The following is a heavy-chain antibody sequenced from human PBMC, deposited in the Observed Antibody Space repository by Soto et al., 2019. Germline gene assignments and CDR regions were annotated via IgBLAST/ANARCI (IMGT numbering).Heavy chain of an antibody. CDR1: GGSISSDDYY. V-gene: IGHV4-30-4*01. CDR2: IYYSGST. J-gene: IGHJ4*02. Sequence: QVQLQESGPGRVKHSQTLYLTCTVSGGSISSDDYYWSWIRQPPGKGLEWIGYIYYSGSTYYNPSLKSRVTISGDTSKNQFSLKLTSVTAADTAVYYCARVEASGSSSFDYWGQGTLVTVSS. CDR3: ARVEASGSSSFDY. D-gene: IGHD1-26*01.